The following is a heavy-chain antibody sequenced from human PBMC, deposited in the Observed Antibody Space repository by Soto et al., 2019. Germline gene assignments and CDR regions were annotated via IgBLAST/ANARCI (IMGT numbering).Heavy chain of an antibody. Sequence: ASVKVSCKASGYSLTSYYMHWVRQAPGQGLEWMGITNPSDGSTNYAQTFQGRVAMTSDTSTSTVYMEMSSLRSEDTAMYYCARSYVTSRPIDFWGQGTLVTVS. V-gene: IGHV1-46*01. D-gene: IGHD3-10*02. CDR2: TNPSDGST. J-gene: IGHJ4*02. CDR1: GYSLTSYY. CDR3: ARSYVTSRPIDF.